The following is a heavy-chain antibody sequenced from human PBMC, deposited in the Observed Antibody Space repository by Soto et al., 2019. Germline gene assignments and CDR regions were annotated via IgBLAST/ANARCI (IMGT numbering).Heavy chain of an antibody. CDR2: IWYDGSNK. Sequence: GGSLRLSCAASGFTFSSYGMHWVRQAPGKGLEWVAVIWYDGSNKYYADSVKGRFTISRDNSKNTLYLQMNSLRAEDTAVYYCARDPGGYDSSGYYGYFDYWGQGTLVTVS. V-gene: IGHV3-33*01. J-gene: IGHJ4*02. CDR3: ARDPGGYDSSGYYGYFDY. CDR1: GFTFSSYG. D-gene: IGHD3-22*01.